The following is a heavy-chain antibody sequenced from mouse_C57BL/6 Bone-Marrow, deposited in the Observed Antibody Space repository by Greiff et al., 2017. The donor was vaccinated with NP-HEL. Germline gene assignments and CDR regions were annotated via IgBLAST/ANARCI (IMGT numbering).Heavy chain of an antibody. J-gene: IGHJ3*01. CDR3: TRGRPGFAY. V-gene: IGHV5-6-4*01. Sequence: EVKLLESGGGLVKPGGSLKLSCAASGFTFSSYTMSWVRQTPEKRLEWVGNISTGGSYTYYPDSVKGRFTFTRDKAKNTLYLQMSSLKSEDTAMDYCTRGRPGFAYGGRGTVVTVTA. CDR2: ISTGGSYT. CDR1: GFTFSSYT.